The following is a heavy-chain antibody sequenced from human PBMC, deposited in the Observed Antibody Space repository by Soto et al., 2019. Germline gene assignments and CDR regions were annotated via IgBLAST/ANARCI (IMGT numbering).Heavy chain of an antibody. CDR3: AREQASYYDSIGYFDY. J-gene: IGHJ4*02. D-gene: IGHD3-22*01. V-gene: IGHV3-53*01. CDR1: GFTVSSNY. CDR2: IYSGGST. Sequence: EVQLVESGGGLIQPGGSLRLSCAASGFTVSSNYMSWVRQAPGKGLEWVSVIYSGGSTYYADSVKGRFTISRDNSKNTLYLQMNSLRAEDTAVYYGAREQASYYDSIGYFDYWGQGTLVTVSS.